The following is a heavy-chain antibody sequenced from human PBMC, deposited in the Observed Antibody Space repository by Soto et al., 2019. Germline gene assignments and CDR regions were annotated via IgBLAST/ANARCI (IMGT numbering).Heavy chain of an antibody. CDR3: ARQYVVVVAAPTVVWFDP. Sequence: SETLSLTCTVSCGSVSSGSYYWSWIRQPPGKGLEWIGYIYYSGSTNYNPSLKSRVTISVDTSKNQFSLKLSSVTAADTAVYYCARQYVVVVAAPTVVWFDPWGQGTLVTVSS. CDR2: IYYSGST. J-gene: IGHJ5*02. D-gene: IGHD2-15*01. CDR1: CGSVSSGSYY. V-gene: IGHV4-61*01.